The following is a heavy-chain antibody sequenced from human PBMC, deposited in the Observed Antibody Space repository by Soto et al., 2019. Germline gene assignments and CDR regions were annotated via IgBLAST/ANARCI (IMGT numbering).Heavy chain of an antibody. J-gene: IGHJ6*02. Sequence: SETLSLTCTVSGGSISSGGYYWSWIRQHPGKGLEWIGYIYYSGSTYYNPSLKSRVTISVDTSKNQFSLKLSSVTAADTAVYYCARGGYSYGAYYYYGMDVWGQGTTVTVSS. CDR1: GGSISSGGYY. V-gene: IGHV4-31*03. CDR2: IYYSGST. D-gene: IGHD5-18*01. CDR3: ARGGYSYGAYYYYGMDV.